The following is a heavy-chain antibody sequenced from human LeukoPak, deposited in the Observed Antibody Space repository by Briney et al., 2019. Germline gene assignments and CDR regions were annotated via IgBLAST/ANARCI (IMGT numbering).Heavy chain of an antibody. Sequence: SETLSLTCTVSGGSISSSTYYWGWIRQPPGKGLEWIGSIYYTGNTYYNSSLKSRVSMSVDTSKNQFSLRVNSVTAADTAVYYCARSCRQQKVSPGYFDDWVQGTLVTVSS. CDR2: IYYTGNT. CDR1: GGSISSSTYY. J-gene: IGHJ4*02. CDR3: ARSCRQQKVSPGYFDD. V-gene: IGHV4-39*01. D-gene: IGHD6-13*01.